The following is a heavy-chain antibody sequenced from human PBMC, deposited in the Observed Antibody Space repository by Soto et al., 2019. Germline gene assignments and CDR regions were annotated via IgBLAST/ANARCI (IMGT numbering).Heavy chain of an antibody. D-gene: IGHD2-15*01. CDR3: ARQGGTVVVAATGYYGMDV. CDR1: GYSFTSYW. CDR2: IYPGDSDT. Sequence: GESLKISCKGSGYSFTSYWIGWVRQMPGKGLEWMGIIYPGDSDTRYSPSFQGQVTISADKSISTAYLQWSSLKASDTAMYYCARQGGTVVVAATGYYGMDVWGPGTTVTVSS. J-gene: IGHJ6*02. V-gene: IGHV5-51*01.